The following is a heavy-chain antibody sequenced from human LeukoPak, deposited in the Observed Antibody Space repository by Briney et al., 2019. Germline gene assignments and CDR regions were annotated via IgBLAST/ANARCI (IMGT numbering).Heavy chain of an antibody. CDR1: GYTFNDFD. CDR2: TNPNSGGT. V-gene: IGHV1-2*02. D-gene: IGHD2-15*01. J-gene: IGHJ4*02. CDR3: ARDSQAFCSGVSCLYYFDY. Sequence: GASVKVSCQTPGYTFNDFDKHWVRQAPGQGLEWMGWTNPNSGGTNYAQKFQGRVTLTRDTSISTAYMELSRLRSDDTAVYYCARDSQAFCSGVSCLYYFDYWGQGTLVTVSS.